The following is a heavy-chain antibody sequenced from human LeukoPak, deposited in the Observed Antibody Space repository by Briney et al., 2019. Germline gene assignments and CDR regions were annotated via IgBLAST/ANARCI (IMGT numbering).Heavy chain of an antibody. CDR3: AKDDRLLTNWFDP. Sequence: SETLSLTCSVSGFSITTGYYWAWIRRSPGKGLEWIGSFFQLGGTYYNPSLKNRVTISVDTSKNEFSLTLTSVTAADTAIYYCAKDDRLLTNWFDPWGQGTLVTVSS. V-gene: IGHV4-38-2*02. CDR2: FFQLGGT. J-gene: IGHJ5*02. CDR1: GFSITTGYY. D-gene: IGHD3-22*01.